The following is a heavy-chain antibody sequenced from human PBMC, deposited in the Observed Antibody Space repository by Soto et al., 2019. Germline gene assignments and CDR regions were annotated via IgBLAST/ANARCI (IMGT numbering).Heavy chain of an antibody. V-gene: IGHV3-11*01. CDR1: GFTFGDYE. J-gene: IGHJ3*02. CDR3: VKANDQQLVEGGPFDM. D-gene: IGHD6-13*01. Sequence: QVQLVESGGGLVQPGGSLRLSCAASGFTFGDYEMSWIRQAAGKGPEWVSFLSRSGNTIYYADSVKGRFSISRDNAENSLYLQMESLRVEDTALFYCVKANDQQLVEGGPFDMWGQGTMVTVSS. CDR2: LSRSGNTI.